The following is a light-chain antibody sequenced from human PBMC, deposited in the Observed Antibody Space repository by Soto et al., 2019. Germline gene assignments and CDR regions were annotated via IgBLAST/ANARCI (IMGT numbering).Light chain of an antibody. V-gene: IGLV2-23*01. Sequence: QSALTQPASVSGSPGQSITISCTGTSSDVGSYNLVSWYQQHPGKAPKLMIYEGSQRPSGVSYRFSGSKSGNTASLTISGLQAEDEADYFCCSYAQANSWVFGRGTKLTVL. CDR1: SSDVGSYNL. J-gene: IGLJ3*02. CDR2: EGS. CDR3: CSYAQANSWV.